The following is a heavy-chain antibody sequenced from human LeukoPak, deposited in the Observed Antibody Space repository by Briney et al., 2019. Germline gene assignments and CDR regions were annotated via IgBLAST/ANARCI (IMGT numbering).Heavy chain of an antibody. J-gene: IGHJ6*03. V-gene: IGHV3-74*01. D-gene: IGHD5-18*01. Sequence: GSLTLSCAASGFTFSDYWMHWVRQAPGKGLVWVSRISSDGSRVTYADSVKGRFTISRDNAKNTLYLQMNSLRAEDTAVYYCARAPVGYSYGYEYYYYYMDVWGKGTTVTVSS. CDR2: ISSDGSRV. CDR3: ARAPVGYSYGYEYYYYYMDV. CDR1: GFTFSDYW.